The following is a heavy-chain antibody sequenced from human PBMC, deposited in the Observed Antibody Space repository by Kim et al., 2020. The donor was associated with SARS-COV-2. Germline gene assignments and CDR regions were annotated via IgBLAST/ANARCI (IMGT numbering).Heavy chain of an antibody. CDR1: GYTFTSYD. CDR3: ARAPAGTTLPISAVGVLDP. J-gene: IGHJ5*02. CDR2: MNPNSGNT. D-gene: IGHD1-1*01. Sequence: ASVNVSCKASGYTFTSYDINWVRQATGQGLEWMGWMNPNSGNTGYAQKFQGRVTMTRNTSISTAYMELSSLRSEDTAVYYCARAPAGTTLPISAVGVLDPWGQGTLVTVSS. V-gene: IGHV1-8*01.